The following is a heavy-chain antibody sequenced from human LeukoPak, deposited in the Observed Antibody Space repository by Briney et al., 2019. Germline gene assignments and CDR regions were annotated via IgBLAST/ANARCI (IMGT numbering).Heavy chain of an antibody. CDR3: AKMARYYYDSSGYYRGAFDI. J-gene: IGHJ3*02. D-gene: IGHD3-22*01. CDR1: RFTFSSYS. V-gene: IGHV3-23*01. CDR2: ISGSGGST. Sequence: GGSLRLSCAASRFTFSSYSMSWVRQAPGKGLEWVSAISGSGGSTYYADSVKGRFTISRDNSKNTLYLQMNSLRAEDTAVYYCAKMARYYYDSSGYYRGAFDIWGQGTMVTVSS.